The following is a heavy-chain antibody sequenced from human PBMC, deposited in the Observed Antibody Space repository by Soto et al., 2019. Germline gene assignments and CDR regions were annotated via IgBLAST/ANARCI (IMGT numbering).Heavy chain of an antibody. CDR1: GFTFSSYG. J-gene: IGHJ4*02. V-gene: IGHV3-33*01. CDR2: IWYDGSNK. Sequence: GGSLRLSCAASGFTFSSYGMHWVRQAPGKGLEWVAVIWYDGSNKYYADSVKGRFTISRDNSKNTLYLQMNSLRAEDTAVYYCARDETQFYGQLVLWGQGTLVTVSS. CDR3: ARDETQFYGQLVL. D-gene: IGHD6-13*01.